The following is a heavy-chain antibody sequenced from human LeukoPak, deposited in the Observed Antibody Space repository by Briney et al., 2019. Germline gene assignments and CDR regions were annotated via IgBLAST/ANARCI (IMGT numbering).Heavy chain of an antibody. CDR3: ARQLWFGELSFDY. CDR2: IYSGDSDT. D-gene: IGHD3-10*01. CDR1: GYSSTSYW. Sequence: GESLKIPCKASGYSSTSYWISWVRHMPPKGLEWMGFIYSGDSDTRYSTSFQGQVTISADKSISTAYLQWSSLKASDTAMYYCARQLWFGELSFDYWGQGTLVTVSS. V-gene: IGHV5-51*01. J-gene: IGHJ4*02.